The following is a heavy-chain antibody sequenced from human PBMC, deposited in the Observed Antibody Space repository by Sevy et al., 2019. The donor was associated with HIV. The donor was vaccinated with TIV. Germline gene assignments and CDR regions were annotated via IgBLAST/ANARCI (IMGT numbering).Heavy chain of an antibody. CDR1: GGSISDYY. V-gene: IGHV4-59*01. J-gene: IGHJ6*02. Sequence: SETLSLTCIVSGGSISDYYWSWIRQPPGKGPEWIGYIYYSGSTKYNPSLKSRVTISVDTSKNQFSLKLSSVTAADTAVYYCARVNYDSSGYYPTDYGIDVWGQGTTVTVSS. CDR3: ARVNYDSSGYYPTDYGIDV. D-gene: IGHD3-22*01. CDR2: IYYSGST.